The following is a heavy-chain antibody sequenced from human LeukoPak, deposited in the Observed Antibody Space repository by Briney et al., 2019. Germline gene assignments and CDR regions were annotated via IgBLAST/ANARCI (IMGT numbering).Heavy chain of an antibody. CDR2: IFYSGST. CDR3: ASGGLVSRYLDH. CDR1: GGSISSSTW. Sequence: SETLSLTCAVSGGSISSSTWWTWVRQPPGKGLEWIGEIFYSGSTNSNPSLKSRLTMSVDESKHEFSLKLTSVPAADTAVYYCASGGLVSRYLDHWGQGTLVTVSP. J-gene: IGHJ4*02. D-gene: IGHD3-9*01. V-gene: IGHV4-4*02.